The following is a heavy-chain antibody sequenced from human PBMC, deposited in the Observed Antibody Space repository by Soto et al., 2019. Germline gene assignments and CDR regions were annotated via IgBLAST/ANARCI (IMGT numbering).Heavy chain of an antibody. D-gene: IGHD2-2*01. CDR2: IIPIFGTA. Sequence: SVKVSCKASGGTFSSYAISWVRQAPGQGLEWMGGIIPIFGTANYAQKFQGRVTITADESTSTAYMELSSLRSEDTAVYYCATNNRGRLIAEIYQPPGIYYNAMDVWGQGTTVTVSS. V-gene: IGHV1-69*13. J-gene: IGHJ6*02. CDR1: GGTFSSYA. CDR3: ATNNRGRLIAEIYQPPGIYYNAMDV.